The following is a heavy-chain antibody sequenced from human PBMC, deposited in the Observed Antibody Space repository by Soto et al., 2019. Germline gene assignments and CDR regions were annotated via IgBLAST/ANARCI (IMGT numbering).Heavy chain of an antibody. Sequence: PVGSLRLSCAASGFTFSIYAMSWVRQAPGKGLEWVSAISGSGGSTYYADSVKGRFAISRDNAKNSLFLQMNSLKAEDTAVYYCASVHGSPGYHGLDVWGQGTTVTVSS. CDR2: ISGSGGST. CDR1: GFTFSIYA. D-gene: IGHD5-12*01. J-gene: IGHJ6*02. V-gene: IGHV3-23*01. CDR3: ASVHGSPGYHGLDV.